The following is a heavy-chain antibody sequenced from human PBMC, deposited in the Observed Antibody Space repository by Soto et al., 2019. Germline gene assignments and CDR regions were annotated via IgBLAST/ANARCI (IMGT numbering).Heavy chain of an antibody. CDR1: GGSFRGYY. CDR2: INHSGST. D-gene: IGHD3-10*01. CDR3: ARGFPSLWFGGPFDY. J-gene: IGHJ4*02. Sequence: SEALSLTCAGYGGSFRGYYRSWIRQPPGKGLEWIGEINHSGSTNYNPSLKSRVTISVGTSKNQFSLKLSSVTAADTAVYYCARGFPSLWFGGPFDYWGQGTLVTVS. V-gene: IGHV4-34*01.